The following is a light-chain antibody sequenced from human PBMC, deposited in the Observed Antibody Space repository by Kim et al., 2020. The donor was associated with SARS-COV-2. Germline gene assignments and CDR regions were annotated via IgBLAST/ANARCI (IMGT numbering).Light chain of an antibody. CDR3: QACDSRIVV. CDR2: QDN. V-gene: IGLV3-1*01. J-gene: IGLJ2*01. CDR1: KLGDKY. Sequence: SYELTQPPSVSVSPGQTASITCSGDKLGDKYACWYQQKPGQAPVVVIYQDNRRPSGIPERFSGSNSGNTATLTISGTQAMDEADYYCQACDSRIVVFGGGTQLTVL.